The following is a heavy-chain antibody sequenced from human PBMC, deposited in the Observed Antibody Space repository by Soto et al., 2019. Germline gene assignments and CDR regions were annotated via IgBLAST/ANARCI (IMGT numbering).Heavy chain of an antibody. CDR3: ASGLRFLEWTDAFDI. V-gene: IGHV4-61*01. CDR2: IYYSGST. D-gene: IGHD3-3*01. CDR1: GGSVSSGSYY. Sequence: QVQLQESGPGLVKPSETLSLTCTVSGGSVSSGSYYWSWIRQPPGKGLEWIGYIYYSGSTNYNPSLKSRVTIXXDXCXXQCSLKLSPVTAADTAVYYCASGLRFLEWTDAFDIWGQGTMVTVSS. J-gene: IGHJ3*02.